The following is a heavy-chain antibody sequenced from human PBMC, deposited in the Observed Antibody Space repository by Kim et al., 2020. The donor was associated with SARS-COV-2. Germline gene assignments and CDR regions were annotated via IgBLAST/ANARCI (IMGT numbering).Heavy chain of an antibody. Sequence: SETLSLTCAIYGGSFSGYYWSWIRQPPGKGLEWIGEINHSGSTNYNPSLKSRVTISVDTSKNQFSLKLSSVTAADTAVYYCARGSPILTGPIPQKGWFDPWGQGTLVTVSS. CDR3: ARGSPILTGPIPQKGWFDP. J-gene: IGHJ5*02. V-gene: IGHV4-34*01. CDR1: GGSFSGYY. D-gene: IGHD3-9*01. CDR2: INHSGST.